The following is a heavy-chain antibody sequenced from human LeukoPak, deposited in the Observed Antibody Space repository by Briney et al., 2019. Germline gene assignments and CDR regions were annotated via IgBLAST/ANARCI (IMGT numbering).Heavy chain of an antibody. J-gene: IGHJ4*02. V-gene: IGHV1-8*01. D-gene: IGHD3-3*01. CDR3: VRGRQGNFGVVINY. CDR2: MNPNSGNT. CDR1: GYTFTSYD. Sequence: ASVKVSCKASGYTFTSYDINWVRQATGQGLEWMGWMNPNSGNTGYAQKFQGRVTMTRNTSISTAYMELSSLRSEDTAVYYCVRGRQGNFGVVINYWGQGTLVTVSS.